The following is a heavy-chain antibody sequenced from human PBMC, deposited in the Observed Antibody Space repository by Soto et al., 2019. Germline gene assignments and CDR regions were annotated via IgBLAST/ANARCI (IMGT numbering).Heavy chain of an antibody. J-gene: IGHJ5*02. V-gene: IGHV5-51*01. D-gene: IGHD3-3*01. CDR1: GYSFTSYW. CDR3: ARHQNYDFWSGYYSNWFDP. CDR2: IYPGDSDT. Sequence: GESLKISCKGSGYSFTSYWIGWVRQMPGKGLEWMGIIYPGDSDTRYSPSFQGQVTISADKSISTAYLQWSSLKASDTAMYYCARHQNYDFWSGYYSNWFDPWGQGTLVTVSS.